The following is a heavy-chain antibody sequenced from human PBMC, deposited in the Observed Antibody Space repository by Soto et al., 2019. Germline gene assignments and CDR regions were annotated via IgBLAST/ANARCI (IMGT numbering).Heavy chain of an antibody. D-gene: IGHD2-15*01. J-gene: IGHJ4*02. CDR2: ISAYNGNT. V-gene: IGHV1-18*01. CDR1: GYTFTSYG. CDR3: ARYCSGGSCYPRADFDY. Sequence: QVQLVQSGAEVKKPGASVKVSCKASGYTFTSYGISWVRQAPGQGLEWMGWISAYNGNTNYAQKLQGRVTMTTDTSTSTAYMELRSLRSDDTAVYYCARYCSGGSCYPRADFDYWGQGILVTVSS.